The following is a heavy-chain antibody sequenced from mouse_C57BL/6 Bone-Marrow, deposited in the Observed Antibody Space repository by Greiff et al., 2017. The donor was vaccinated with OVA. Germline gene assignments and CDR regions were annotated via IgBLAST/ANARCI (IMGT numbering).Heavy chain of an antibody. D-gene: IGHD2-3*01. CDR1: GYTFTDHY. CDR3: ARDDGYFFEY. CDR2: IYPGSGNT. J-gene: IGHJ2*01. V-gene: IGHV1-76*01. Sequence: QVTLKESGAEVVRPGASVKLSCKASGYTFTDHYINWVKQRPGQGLEWIARIYPGSGNTYYNEKFKGKATLTAEKSSNTAYMQLSSLTSEDSAVYFCARDDGYFFEYWGQGTTLTVSS.